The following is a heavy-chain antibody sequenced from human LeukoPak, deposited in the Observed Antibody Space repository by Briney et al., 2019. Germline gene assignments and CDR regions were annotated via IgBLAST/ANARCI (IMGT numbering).Heavy chain of an antibody. D-gene: IGHD3-10*01. J-gene: IGHJ4*02. Sequence: NPSETLSLTCNVSGGSISSYYWSWIRQPPGEGLEWIGYIYYSGSTNYNPSLKSRVTISVNTSKNQFSLRLTSMTAADTAVYYCARGRSAFPGNFDFWGQGTLVTVFS. CDR2: IYYSGST. V-gene: IGHV4-59*01. CDR1: GGSISSYY. CDR3: ARGRSAFPGNFDF.